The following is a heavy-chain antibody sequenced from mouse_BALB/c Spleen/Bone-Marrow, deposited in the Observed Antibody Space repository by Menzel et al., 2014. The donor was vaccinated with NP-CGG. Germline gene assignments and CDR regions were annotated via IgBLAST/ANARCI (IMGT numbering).Heavy chain of an antibody. CDR2: IHPNSANT. V-gene: IGHV1S130*01. D-gene: IGHD2-14*01. CDR3: ARHHRYAYYFDY. Sequence: QVQLQQSGSVLVRPGASVKLSCKTSGYTFTSSCMHWAKQRPGQGLEWIGEIHPNSANTNYNEKFKDKATLIVDTSSSTAYVDINSLTSENSTVYSCARHHRYAYYFDYWGQGTTLTVSS. J-gene: IGHJ2*01. CDR1: GYTFTSSC.